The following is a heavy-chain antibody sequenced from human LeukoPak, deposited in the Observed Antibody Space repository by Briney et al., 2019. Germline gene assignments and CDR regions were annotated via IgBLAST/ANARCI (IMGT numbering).Heavy chain of an antibody. D-gene: IGHD6-19*01. J-gene: IGHJ3*02. Sequence: ASVKVSCKASGYTFTGYYMHWVRQAPGQGLEWMGWINPNSGGTNYAQKFQGGVTMTRDTSISTAYMELSRLRSDDTAVYYCARDRAVLRAFDIWGQGTMVTVSS. V-gene: IGHV1-2*02. CDR3: ARDRAVLRAFDI. CDR2: INPNSGGT. CDR1: GYTFTGYY.